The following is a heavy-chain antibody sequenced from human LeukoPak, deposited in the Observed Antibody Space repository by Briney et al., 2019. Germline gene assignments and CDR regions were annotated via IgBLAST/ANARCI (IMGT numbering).Heavy chain of an antibody. Sequence: GGSLRLSCAASGFTFSSYGMHWVRQAPGKGLEWVAFILNDGTNKYHADSVKGRFTVSRDNSKNTLYVQMNSLRTEDSAVYYCANEWLHISGTYKANNWGQGTLVTVSS. CDR2: ILNDGTNK. CDR3: ANEWLHISGTYKANN. CDR1: GFTFSSYG. V-gene: IGHV3-30*02. D-gene: IGHD3-10*01. J-gene: IGHJ4*02.